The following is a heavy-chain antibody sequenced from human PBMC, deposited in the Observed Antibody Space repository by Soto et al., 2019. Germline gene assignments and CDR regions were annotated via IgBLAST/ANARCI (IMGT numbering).Heavy chain of an antibody. J-gene: IGHJ4*02. CDR1: GYTFTSYD. Sequence: QVQLVQSGAEVKKPGASVKVSCKASGYTFTSYDINWVRQATGQGLEWMGWMNPNSGNTGHAQKLQGIVAMTRNTSLSTAYMELSSLRSEDTAVHYCAREVGSRRLDYWGQGTLVTVSS. CDR2: MNPNSGNT. D-gene: IGHD1-26*01. CDR3: AREVGSRRLDY. V-gene: IGHV1-8*01.